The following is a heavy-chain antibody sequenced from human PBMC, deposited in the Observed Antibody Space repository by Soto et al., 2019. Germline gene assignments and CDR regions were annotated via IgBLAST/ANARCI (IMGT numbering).Heavy chain of an antibody. CDR2: ISGSGGST. CDR3: AKEKWVYDSIVYYHDY. D-gene: IGHD3-22*01. Sequence: EVQLLESGGGLVQPGGSLRLSCAASGFTFSSYAMSWVRQAPGKGLEWVSAISGSGGSTYYADSVKGRFTISRDNSKNTLYLQMNSLTAEDTAIYYCAKEKWVYDSIVYYHDYWGQGTLVTVSS. CDR1: GFTFSSYA. V-gene: IGHV3-23*01. J-gene: IGHJ4*02.